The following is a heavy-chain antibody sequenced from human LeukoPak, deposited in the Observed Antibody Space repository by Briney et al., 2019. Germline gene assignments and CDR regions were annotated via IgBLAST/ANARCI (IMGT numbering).Heavy chain of an antibody. CDR1: GGSFSGYY. J-gene: IGHJ4*02. Sequence: SETLSLTCAVYGGSFSGYYWSWIRQPPGKGLEWIGEINPSGSTNYNPSLKSRVTTSVDTSKNQFSLKLSSVTAADTAVYYCARRRDIVVVVAATHFDYWGQGTLVTVSS. CDR2: INPSGST. CDR3: ARRRDIVVVVAATHFDY. D-gene: IGHD2-15*01. V-gene: IGHV4-34*01.